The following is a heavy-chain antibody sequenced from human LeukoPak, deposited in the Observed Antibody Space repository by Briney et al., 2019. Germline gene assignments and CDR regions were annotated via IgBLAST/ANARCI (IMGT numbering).Heavy chain of an antibody. CDR3: AKDLDSSGWYGFPPVGY. CDR1: GFTFSSYA. V-gene: IGHV3-23*01. D-gene: IGHD6-19*01. Sequence: GGSLRLSCAASGFTFSSYAMSWVRQAPGKGLEWVSAISGSGGSTYYADSVKGRFTISRDNSKNTLYLQMNSLRAEDTAVYYCAKDLDSSGWYGFPPVGYWGQGTLVTVSS. J-gene: IGHJ4*02. CDR2: ISGSGGST.